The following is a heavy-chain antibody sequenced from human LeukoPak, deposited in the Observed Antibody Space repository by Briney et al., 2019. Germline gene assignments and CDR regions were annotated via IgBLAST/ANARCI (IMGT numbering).Heavy chain of an antibody. D-gene: IGHD5-12*01. CDR3: ATSGYESLRTVTRYTVRTNYGMDV. Sequence: ASVEVSCKASGYTFTSYDINWVRQATGQGLEWMGWMNPNSGNTGYAQKFQGRVTMTRNTSISTAYMELSSLRSEDTAVYYCATSGYESLRTVTRYTVRTNYGMDVWGQGTTVTVSS. CDR2: MNPNSGNT. CDR1: GYTFTSYD. J-gene: IGHJ6*02. V-gene: IGHV1-8*01.